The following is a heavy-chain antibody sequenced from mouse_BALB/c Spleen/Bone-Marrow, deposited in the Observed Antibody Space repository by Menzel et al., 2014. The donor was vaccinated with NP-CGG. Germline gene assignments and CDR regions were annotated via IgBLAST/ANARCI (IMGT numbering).Heavy chain of an antibody. J-gene: IGHJ2*01. V-gene: IGHV1S41*01. CDR1: GYTFTSYW. CDR3: AYYRYDVNY. CDR2: IAPGSGST. D-gene: IGHD2-14*01. Sequence: DLVKPGASVKLPCKASGYTFTSYWINWIKRRPGQGLEWIGRIAPGSGSTYYNEMFKGKAILTVDTSSSTAYIQLSSLSSEDSAVYFCAYYRYDVNYWGQGTTLTVSS.